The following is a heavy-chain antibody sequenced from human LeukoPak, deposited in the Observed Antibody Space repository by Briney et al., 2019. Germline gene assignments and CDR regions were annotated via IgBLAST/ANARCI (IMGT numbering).Heavy chain of an antibody. D-gene: IGHD6-13*01. CDR1: GFTFSSYG. CDR3: ARGPAAGTIMA. CDR2: IWYDGSNK. Sequence: GGSLRLSCAASGFTFSSYGMHWVRQAPGKGLEWVAVIWYDGSNKYYADSVKGRFTISRGNSKNTLYLQMNSLRAEDTAVYYCARGPAAGTIMAWGQGTMVTVSS. J-gene: IGHJ3*01. V-gene: IGHV3-33*01.